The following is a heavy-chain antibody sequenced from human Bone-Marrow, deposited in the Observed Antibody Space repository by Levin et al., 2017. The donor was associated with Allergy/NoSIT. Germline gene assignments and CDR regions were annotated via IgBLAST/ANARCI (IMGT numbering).Heavy chain of an antibody. CDR3: ARRTGYNYDNYWYFDL. CDR1: GASISSSY. V-gene: IGHV4-59*08. J-gene: IGHJ2*01. Sequence: SETLSLTCSVSGASISSSYWSWIRQPPGKGLEWIGYIFSSGSTNYNPSLKTEVTITADVSKNELSLKLRSVTAADTAVYYCARRTGYNYDNYWYFDLWGRGTLVTVSS. D-gene: IGHD5-24*01. CDR2: IFSSGST.